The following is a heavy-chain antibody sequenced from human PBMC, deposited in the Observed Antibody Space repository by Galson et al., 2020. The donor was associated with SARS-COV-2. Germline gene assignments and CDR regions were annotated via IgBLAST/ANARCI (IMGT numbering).Heavy chain of an antibody. D-gene: IGHD6-19*01. Sequence: ETSETLSLTCPVSSGSTSSYYWSWIRQPPGKGLEWIGHVGYSGSTSYNPSLKTRVTISIDTSKNQFSLKMSSVTAADTAVYYCARRAYSSGFYYFDFWGQGTLVTGSS. CDR3: ARRAYSSGFYYFDF. CDR1: SGSTSSYY. V-gene: IGHV4-59*08. CDR2: VGYSGST. J-gene: IGHJ4*02.